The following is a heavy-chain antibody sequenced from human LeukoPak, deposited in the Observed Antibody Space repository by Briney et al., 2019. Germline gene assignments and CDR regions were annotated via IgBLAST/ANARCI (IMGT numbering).Heavy chain of an antibody. CDR1: GGSISSSSYY. CDR3: ARHLAFNWGSRAFDY. D-gene: IGHD7-27*01. J-gene: IGHJ4*02. CDR2: ISYSGNT. Sequence: KPSETVSLTCFVSGGSISSSSYYWGWIRQPPGKGLEWIGSISYSGNTYYNPSLKSRVIISVDTSKNQFSLKLSSVTAADTAVYSCARHLAFNWGSRAFDYWGQGTLVTVSS. V-gene: IGHV4-39*01.